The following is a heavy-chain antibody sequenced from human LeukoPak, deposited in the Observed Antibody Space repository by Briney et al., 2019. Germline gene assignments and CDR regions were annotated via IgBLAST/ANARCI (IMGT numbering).Heavy chain of an antibody. V-gene: IGHV3-7*01. J-gene: IGHJ3*02. D-gene: IGHD6-13*01. Sequence: GGSLRLSCAASRFTFNTYWMTWVRQARGKGLEWVANIKQDGSEKYYVDSVKGRFTISRDNARNSLDLQMNSLRAEDTAVYYCAGSGSWPGIIDICGRGTMVTVSS. CDR1: RFTFNTYW. CDR2: IKQDGSEK. CDR3: AGSGSWPGIIDI.